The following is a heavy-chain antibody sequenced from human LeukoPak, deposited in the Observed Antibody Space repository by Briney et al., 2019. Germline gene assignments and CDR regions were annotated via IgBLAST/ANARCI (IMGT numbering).Heavy chain of an antibody. Sequence: ASVKVPCKASGYTLTGYYMHWVRQAPGQGLEWRGWINPNSGGTNYAQKFQGRVTMTRDTSISTAYMELSRLRSDDTAVYYCARVLTPGIAAAGYDYWGQGTLVTVSS. CDR1: GYTLTGYY. V-gene: IGHV1-2*02. CDR3: ARVLTPGIAAAGYDY. J-gene: IGHJ4*02. CDR2: INPNSGGT. D-gene: IGHD6-13*01.